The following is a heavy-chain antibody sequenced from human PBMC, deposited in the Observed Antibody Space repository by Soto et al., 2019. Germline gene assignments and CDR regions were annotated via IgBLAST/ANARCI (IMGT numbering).Heavy chain of an antibody. D-gene: IGHD3-10*01. CDR2: IYHSGST. V-gene: IGHV4-4*02. Sequence: SETLSLTCAVSGGSISSSNWWSWVRQPPGKGLEWIGEIYHSGSTNYNPSLKSRVTISVDKSKNQFSLKLSSVTAADTAVYYCARDQRDYYGSGRWLDPWGQGTMVTVYS. J-gene: IGHJ5*02. CDR3: ARDQRDYYGSGRWLDP. CDR1: GGSISSSNW.